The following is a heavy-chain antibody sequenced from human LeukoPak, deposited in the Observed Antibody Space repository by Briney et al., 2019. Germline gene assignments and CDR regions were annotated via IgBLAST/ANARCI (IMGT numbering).Heavy chain of an antibody. J-gene: IGHJ6*03. CDR1: GGSISSYY. Sequence: SETLSLTCTVSGGSISSYYWSWIRQPPGKGLEWIGYIYYSGSTNYNPSLKSRVTISVDTSKNQFSLKLSSVTAADTAVYYCASDVGYSYDFDYYYMDVWGKGTTVTVSS. V-gene: IGHV4-59*01. CDR2: IYYSGST. CDR3: ASDVGYSYDFDYYYMDV. D-gene: IGHD5-18*01.